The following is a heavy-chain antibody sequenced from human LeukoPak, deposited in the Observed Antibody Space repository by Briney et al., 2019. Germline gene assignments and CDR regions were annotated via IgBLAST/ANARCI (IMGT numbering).Heavy chain of an antibody. Sequence: SETLSLTCAVSGYSISSDNYWVWIRQPPGQGLEWTRGLYHSGSTYDNPSLKSRVTMSVDTSKNQFSLKLSSVTAADTAVYYCARAPRDSSSSNYMRRFDYWGQGTLVSVSS. CDR3: ARAPRDSSSSNYMRRFDY. CDR1: GYSISSDNY. CDR2: LYHSGST. V-gene: IGHV4-38-2*01. D-gene: IGHD3-22*01. J-gene: IGHJ4*02.